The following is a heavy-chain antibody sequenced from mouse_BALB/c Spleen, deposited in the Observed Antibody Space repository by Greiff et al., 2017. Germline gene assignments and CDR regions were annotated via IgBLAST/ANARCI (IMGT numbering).Heavy chain of an antibody. Sequence: EVKLVESGGGLVQPGGSLRLSCATSGFTFTDYYMSWVRPPPGKALEWLGFIRNKANGYTTEYSASVKGWFTIARDNSKRILYLQMNTLRAEDSATYDCARDGGDWGQGTTLTVSS. CDR1: GFTFTDYY. V-gene: IGHV7-3*02. J-gene: IGHJ2*01. CDR3: ARDGGD. CDR2: IRNKANGYTT.